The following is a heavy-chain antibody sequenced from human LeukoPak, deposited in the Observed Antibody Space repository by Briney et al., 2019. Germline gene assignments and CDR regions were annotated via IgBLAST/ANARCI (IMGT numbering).Heavy chain of an antibody. CDR3: ARRATRVRKEWILQNNWFDP. D-gene: IGHD3-3*01. CDR1: GGSFSGYY. Sequence: PSETLSLTCAIYGGSFSGYYWSWIRQPPGKGLEWIGEITHSGTTNYNPSLESRVTISVNTSKNQFSLNLSSVTAADTAVFYCARRATRVRKEWILQNNWFDPWGQGTLVTVSS. V-gene: IGHV4-34*01. J-gene: IGHJ5*02. CDR2: ITHSGTT.